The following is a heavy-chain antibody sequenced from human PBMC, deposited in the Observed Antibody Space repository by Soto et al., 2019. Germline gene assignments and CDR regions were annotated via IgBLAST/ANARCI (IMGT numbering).Heavy chain of an antibody. V-gene: IGHV1-69*06. J-gene: IGHJ6*02. CDR3: ASSVPAAMGSYYYGMDA. D-gene: IGHD2-2*01. CDR1: GGTFSSYA. Sequence: GSSVKVSCKASGGTFSSYAISWVRQAPGQGLEWMGGIIPIFGTANYAQKFQGRVTITADKSTSTAYMELSSLRSEDTAVYYCASSVPAAMGSYYYGMDAWGQGPTVPVPS. CDR2: IIPIFGTA.